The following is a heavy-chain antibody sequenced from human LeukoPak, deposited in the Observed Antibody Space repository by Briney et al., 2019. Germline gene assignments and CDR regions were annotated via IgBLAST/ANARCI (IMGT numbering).Heavy chain of an antibody. J-gene: IGHJ4*02. D-gene: IGHD5-24*01. CDR1: GFTFSSYG. CDR3: ARATQNVRDGYNGGFDY. CDR2: ISYDGSNK. Sequence: GGSLRLSCAASGFTFSSYGMHWVRQAPGKGLEWVAVISYDGSNKYYADSVKGRFTISRDNSKNTLYLQMNSLRAEDTAVYCCARATQNVRDGYNGGFDYWGQGTLVTVSS. V-gene: IGHV3-30*03.